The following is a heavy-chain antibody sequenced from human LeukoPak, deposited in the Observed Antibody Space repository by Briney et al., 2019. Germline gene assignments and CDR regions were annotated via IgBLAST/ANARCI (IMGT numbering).Heavy chain of an antibody. Sequence: PSKTLSLTCAVYGGSFSGYYWSWIRQPPGKGLEWIGEINHSGSTNYNPSLKSRVTISVDTSKNQFSLKLSSVTAADTAVYYCARSYYGSGSPPSLWGQGTLVTVSS. J-gene: IGHJ4*02. CDR3: ARSYYGSGSPPSL. CDR2: INHSGST. V-gene: IGHV4-34*01. D-gene: IGHD3-10*01. CDR1: GGSFSGYY.